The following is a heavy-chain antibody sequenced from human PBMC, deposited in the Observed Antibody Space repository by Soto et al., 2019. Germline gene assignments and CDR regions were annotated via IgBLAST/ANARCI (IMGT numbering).Heavy chain of an antibody. V-gene: IGHV5-10-1*01. CDR1: GYSFTSYW. J-gene: IGHJ6*02. D-gene: IGHD2-2*01. CDR2: IDPSDSYT. CDR3: ARHFYDIVVVPAAYNYGMDV. Sequence: GESLKISCNGSGYSFTSYWISWGRQMPGKGLEWMGRIDPSDSYTNYSPSFQGHVTISADKSISTAYLQWSSLKASDTAMYYCARHFYDIVVVPAAYNYGMDVWGQGTTVTVSS.